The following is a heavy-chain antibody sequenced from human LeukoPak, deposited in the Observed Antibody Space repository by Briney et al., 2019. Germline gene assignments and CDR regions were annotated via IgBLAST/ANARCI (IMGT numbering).Heavy chain of an antibody. Sequence: SETLSLTCTVSGGSISSYYWSWIRQPAGKGLEWIGRIYTSGSTNYNPSLKSRVTMSVDTSKNQFSLKLSSVTAADTAVYYCARAYYDSWSGYYVYFDYWGQGTLATVSS. CDR3: ARAYYDSWSGYYVYFDY. D-gene: IGHD3-3*01. CDR1: GGSISSYY. V-gene: IGHV4-4*07. CDR2: IYTSGST. J-gene: IGHJ4*02.